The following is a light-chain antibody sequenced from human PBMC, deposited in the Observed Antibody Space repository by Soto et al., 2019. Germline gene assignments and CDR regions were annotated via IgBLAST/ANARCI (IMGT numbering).Light chain of an antibody. V-gene: IGKV1-39*01. CDR2: SAS. CDR3: QQSYSNVMYT. Sequence: DIQLTQSPSALSASVGDRVTFTCRASQGISHFLNWYQHKSGKAPKLLISSASTLHIGVPSRFSGSWSGTDFTLTISNVQPEDFATYYCQQSYSNVMYTFGQGTKLEI. CDR1: QGISHF. J-gene: IGKJ2*01.